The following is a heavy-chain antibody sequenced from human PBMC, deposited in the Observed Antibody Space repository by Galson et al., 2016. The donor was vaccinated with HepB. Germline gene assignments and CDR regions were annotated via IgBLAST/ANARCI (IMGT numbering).Heavy chain of an antibody. J-gene: IGHJ4*02. D-gene: IGHD3-10*01. CDR1: GDSVSSTPAA. CDR2: TYYRSMWYN. Sequence: CAISGDSVSSTPAAWHWIRQSPSRGLEWLGTTYYRSMWYNDYAISVKSRIIITPDTSKNQFSLQLDSVTPEDTAVYFCAKGTLQGGFDFWGQGTLVTVFS. V-gene: IGHV6-1*01. CDR3: AKGTLQGGFDF.